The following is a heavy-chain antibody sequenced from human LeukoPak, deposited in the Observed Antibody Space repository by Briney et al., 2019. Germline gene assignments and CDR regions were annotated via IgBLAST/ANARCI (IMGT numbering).Heavy chain of an antibody. CDR1: GFTLSSYW. CDR2: IDPDGSTT. Sequence: GGSLRLSCAASGFTLSSYWMHWVRQAPGEGLVWVSRIDPDGSTTNYADSVKGRFTTSRDNAKNTLYLQMNSLRAEDTAVYFCARDQNAGYFDYWGQGTLVTVSS. J-gene: IGHJ4*02. D-gene: IGHD1-1*01. V-gene: IGHV3-74*01. CDR3: ARDQNAGYFDY.